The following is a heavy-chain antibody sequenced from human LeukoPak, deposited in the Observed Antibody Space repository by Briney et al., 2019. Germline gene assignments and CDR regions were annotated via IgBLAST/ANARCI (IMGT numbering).Heavy chain of an antibody. CDR1: GGSISPYY. Sequence: SETLSLTCTVSGGSISPYYWSWIRQPPGRGLDWIGYIYPSGGTYYKASLRSRVPISIDTSRNQFSLKLTSVTAADTAVYYCARVGVRSSSYPLDVWGQGTTVTVSS. D-gene: IGHD3-10*02. CDR2: IYPSGGT. CDR3: ARVGVRSSSYPLDV. V-gene: IGHV4-59*01. J-gene: IGHJ6*02.